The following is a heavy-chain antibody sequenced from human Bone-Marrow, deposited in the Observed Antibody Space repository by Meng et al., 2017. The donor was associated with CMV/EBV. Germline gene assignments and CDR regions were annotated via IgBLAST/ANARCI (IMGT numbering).Heavy chain of an antibody. J-gene: IGHJ6*02. Sequence: GESLKISCAASGFTFSTYSMNWVRQAPGKGLEWVSYISGTSNTIYYAGSVKGRFTISRDNAKNSLYLQMNSLRAEDTAVYYCARDARKSYYDFWSGYYNKHYYYYGMGVWGQGTTVTVYS. CDR1: GFTFSTYS. V-gene: IGHV3-48*04. CDR2: ISGTSNTI. CDR3: ARDARKSYYDFWSGYYNKHYYYYGMGV. D-gene: IGHD3-3*01.